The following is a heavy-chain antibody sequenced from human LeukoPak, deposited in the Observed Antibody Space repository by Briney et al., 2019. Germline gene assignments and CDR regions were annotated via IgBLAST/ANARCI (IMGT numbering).Heavy chain of an antibody. J-gene: IGHJ4*02. CDR2: INPNSGGT. CDR1: GYTFTGYY. Sequence: GASVKVSCKASGYTFTGYYMHWVRQAPGQGLEWMGWINPNSGGTNYAQKFQGRVTMTRDTSISTAYMELSRLRSDDKAVYYCARGSITMVRGFVDYWGQGTLVTVSS. V-gene: IGHV1-2*02. D-gene: IGHD3-10*01. CDR3: ARGSITMVRGFVDY.